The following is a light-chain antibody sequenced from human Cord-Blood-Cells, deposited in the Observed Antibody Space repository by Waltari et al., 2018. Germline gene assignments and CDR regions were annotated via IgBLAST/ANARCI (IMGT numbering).Light chain of an antibody. CDR2: GAS. CDR3: QQYNNWPET. Sequence: EIVMTQCPATLSVSPGERATLSGRASQSVSSNLAWYQQKPGQAPRLLIYGASTRATGIPARFSGSGSGTEFTLTISSLQSEDFAVYYCQQYNNWPETFGQGTKVEIK. J-gene: IGKJ1*01. CDR1: QSVSSN. V-gene: IGKV3-15*01.